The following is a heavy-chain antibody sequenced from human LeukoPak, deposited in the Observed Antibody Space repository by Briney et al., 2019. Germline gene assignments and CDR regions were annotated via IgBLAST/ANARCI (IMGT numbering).Heavy chain of an antibody. V-gene: IGHV3-30*03. Sequence: GGSLRLSCAASGFTFSSYGMHWVRQAPGKGLEWVAVISYDGSNKYHADSVKGRFTISRDNAKNTLYLQMNGLRAEDTAVYYCSRSAYYDGSGNYYDYWGQGTLVTVSS. CDR1: GFTFSSYG. CDR2: ISYDGSNK. D-gene: IGHD3-22*01. CDR3: SRSAYYDGSGNYYDY. J-gene: IGHJ4*02.